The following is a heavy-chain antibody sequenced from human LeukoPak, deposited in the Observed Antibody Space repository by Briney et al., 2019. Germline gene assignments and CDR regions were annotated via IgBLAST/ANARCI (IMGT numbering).Heavy chain of an antibody. Sequence: ASVKVSCKASGYTFTSYGISWVRQAPGQGLEWMGWISAYNGNTNYAQKLQGRATMTTDTSTSTAYMELRSLRSDDTAVYYCARGGYCSGGSCYSAWYFDLWGRGTLVTVSS. CDR2: ISAYNGNT. D-gene: IGHD2-15*01. J-gene: IGHJ2*01. CDR3: ARGGYCSGGSCYSAWYFDL. CDR1: GYTFTSYG. V-gene: IGHV1-18*04.